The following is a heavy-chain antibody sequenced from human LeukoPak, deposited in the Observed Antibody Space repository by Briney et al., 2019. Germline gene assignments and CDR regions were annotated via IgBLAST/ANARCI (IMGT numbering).Heavy chain of an antibody. CDR3: ASTPHGVAAIYFDY. D-gene: IGHD2-15*01. Sequence: PGRSLRLSCAASGFIFSNYAMHWVRQAPGKGLEWVAVISYDGSNKYYADSVKGRFTISRDNAKNTLYLQMNSLRAGDTAVYYCASTPHGVAAIYFDYWGQGTLVTVSS. J-gene: IGHJ4*02. CDR2: ISYDGSNK. CDR1: GFIFSNYA. V-gene: IGHV3-30*04.